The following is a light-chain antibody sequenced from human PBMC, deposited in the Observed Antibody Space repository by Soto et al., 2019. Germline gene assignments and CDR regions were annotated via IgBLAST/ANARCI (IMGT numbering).Light chain of an antibody. CDR1: QSVSTNF. V-gene: IGKV3-20*01. Sequence: EIVFTQSPVTLSLSPGEGATLSCRASQSVSTNFFAWYQQKPGQAPRLLIYGVSTRATGIPDRFSGSGSGTDFTLTISRLEPEDFAVYYCQQYGRTSWTFGQGTKVDIK. CDR3: QQYGRTSWT. CDR2: GVS. J-gene: IGKJ1*01.